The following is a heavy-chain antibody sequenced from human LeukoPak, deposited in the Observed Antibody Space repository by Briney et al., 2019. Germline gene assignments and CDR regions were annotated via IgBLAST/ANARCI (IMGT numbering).Heavy chain of an antibody. V-gene: IGHV1-2*02. CDR3: ARVGNSNYGGFDY. Sequence: ASVKVSCKASGYTFTGYYMHWVRQAPGQGLEWMGWINPNSGGTNYAQKSQGRVTMTRDTSISTAYMELSRLRSDDTAVYYCARVGNSNYGGFDYWGQGTLVTVSS. J-gene: IGHJ4*02. D-gene: IGHD4-11*01. CDR1: GYTFTGYY. CDR2: INPNSGGT.